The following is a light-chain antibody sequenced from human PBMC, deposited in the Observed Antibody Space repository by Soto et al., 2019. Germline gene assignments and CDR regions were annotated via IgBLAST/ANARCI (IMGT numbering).Light chain of an antibody. CDR1: SSDVGDYDY. V-gene: IGLV2-14*01. J-gene: IGLJ2*01. CDR3: SSYTSNSTLV. CDR2: DVS. Sequence: QSVLTQPASVSGSPGQSITISCTGTSSDVGDYDYVSWYQQHPGKAPKLMIYDVSNRPSGVSNRFSGSKSGNTASLTISGLQAEDEADYFCSSYTSNSTLVFGGGTKLTVL.